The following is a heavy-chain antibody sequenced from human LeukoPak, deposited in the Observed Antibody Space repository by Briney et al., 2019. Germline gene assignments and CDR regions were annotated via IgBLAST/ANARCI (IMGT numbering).Heavy chain of an antibody. CDR1: GFTFSSYA. CDR3: ARDGDRYGDYVDY. D-gene: IGHD4-17*01. V-gene: IGHV3-30-3*01. CDR2: ISYDGSNK. J-gene: IGHJ4*02. Sequence: GGSLRLSCAASGFTFSSYAMHWVRQAPGKGLEWVAVISYDGSNKYYADSVKGRFTISRDNSKNTLYLQMNSLRAEDTAVYYCARDGDRYGDYVDYWGQEPLVTVSS.